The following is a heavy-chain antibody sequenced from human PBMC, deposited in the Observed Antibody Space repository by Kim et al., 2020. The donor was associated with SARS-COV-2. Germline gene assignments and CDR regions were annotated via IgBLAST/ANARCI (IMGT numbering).Heavy chain of an antibody. CDR2: IHPKSGDT. V-gene: IGHV1-2*02. Sequence: ASVKISCKASGYAFNDSHLHWVRQAPGKGLEWMRWIHPKSGDTNYARKFQGRVTMTRVTSISTVYMELTSLRSDDTAVFYCTSQITGTSFEYWGQGTLVTAS. D-gene: IGHD1-1*01. CDR3: TSQITGTSFEY. CDR1: GYAFNDSH. J-gene: IGHJ4*02.